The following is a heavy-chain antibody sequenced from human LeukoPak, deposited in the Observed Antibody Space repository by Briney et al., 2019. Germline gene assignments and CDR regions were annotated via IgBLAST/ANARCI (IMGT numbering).Heavy chain of an antibody. CDR1: GGSFSGYY. CDR3: ARPDGYGDYAFDI. D-gene: IGHD4-17*01. CDR2: INHSGST. V-gene: IGHV4-34*01. J-gene: IGHJ3*02. Sequence: PSETLSLTCAVYGGSFSGYYWSWIRQPPGKGLEWIGEINHSGSTNYNPSLKSRVTISVDTSKNQFSLKLSSVTAADTAVYYCARPDGYGDYAFDIWGQGTMVTVSS.